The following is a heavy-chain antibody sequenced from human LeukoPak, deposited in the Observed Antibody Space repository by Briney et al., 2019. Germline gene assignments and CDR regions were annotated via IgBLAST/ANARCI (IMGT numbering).Heavy chain of an antibody. V-gene: IGHV3-30*18. D-gene: IGHD6-13*01. CDR1: GFTLSSYG. J-gene: IGHJ4*02. Sequence: PGRSLRLSCAASGFTLSSYGMHWVGQAPGKGLEWATVISTDGKDKKYADSVKGRFTISRDNSKNTLDLQMNSLRAEDTAMYYCAKDQKWAAAGYYFDSWGQGTLVTVSS. CDR2: ISTDGKDK. CDR3: AKDQKWAAAGYYFDS.